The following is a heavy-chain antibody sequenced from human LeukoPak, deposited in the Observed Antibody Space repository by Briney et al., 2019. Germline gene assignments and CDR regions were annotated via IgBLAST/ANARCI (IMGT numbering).Heavy chain of an antibody. D-gene: IGHD6-13*01. CDR3: ARGSKAAPGTFDY. Sequence: PSEALSLTCAVSGGSISSYYWSWIRQPPGKGLEWIGYIYYTGSTDYNPSLKSRVAISVDTSKNQFSLKLSSVTAADTAVYYCARGSKAAPGTFDYWGQGTLVTVSS. V-gene: IGHV4-59*01. CDR1: GGSISSYY. CDR2: IYYTGST. J-gene: IGHJ4*02.